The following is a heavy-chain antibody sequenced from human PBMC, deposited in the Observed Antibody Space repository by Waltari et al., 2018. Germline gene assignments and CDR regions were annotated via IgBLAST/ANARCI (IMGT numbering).Heavy chain of an antibody. Sequence: EVQLVQSGAEVQKPGESLKISCKGSGSSFTSYWIRWVRPMPGKGLEWMGIIYPGDSDTRYSPSFQGQVTISADKSISTAYLQWSSLKASDTAMYYCARRGGYDILTVSYNWFDPWGQGTLVTVSS. CDR1: GSSFTSYW. D-gene: IGHD3-9*01. J-gene: IGHJ5*02. V-gene: IGHV5-51*01. CDR2: IYPGDSDT. CDR3: ARRGGYDILTVSYNWFDP.